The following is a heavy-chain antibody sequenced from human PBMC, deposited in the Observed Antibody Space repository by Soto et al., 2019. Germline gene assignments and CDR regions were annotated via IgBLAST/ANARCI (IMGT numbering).Heavy chain of an antibody. J-gene: IGHJ4*02. D-gene: IGHD6-13*01. Sequence: LSLTCAVSGGSISSGGYSWSWIRQPPGKGLEWIGYIYKRGSTYYNTSLKSRVNISVDKSKNQFSLKLSSVTAADTAVYYCANSHAGAHITAAVHWGQGTLVTVSS. CDR1: GGSISSGGYS. CDR2: IYKRGST. V-gene: IGHV4-30-2*01. CDR3: ANSHAGAHITAAVH.